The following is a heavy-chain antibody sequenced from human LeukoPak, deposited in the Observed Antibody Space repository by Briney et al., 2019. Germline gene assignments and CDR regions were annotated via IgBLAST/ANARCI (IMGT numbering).Heavy chain of an antibody. Sequence: SETLSLTCAVSGGSISSDGYSWSWIRQPPGKGLEWIGYIYYSGSTNYNPSLKSRVTISVDTSKNQFSLKLSSVTAADTAVYYCARGLSSSWTYYFDYWGQGTLVTVSS. V-gene: IGHV4-61*08. CDR1: GGSISSDGYS. CDR2: IYYSGST. J-gene: IGHJ4*02. D-gene: IGHD6-13*01. CDR3: ARGLSSSWTYYFDY.